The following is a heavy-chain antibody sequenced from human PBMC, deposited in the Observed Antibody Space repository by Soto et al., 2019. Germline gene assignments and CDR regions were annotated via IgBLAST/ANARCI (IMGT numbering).Heavy chain of an antibody. D-gene: IGHD2-15*01. J-gene: IGHJ6*02. CDR1: GYSFTSYW. CDR3: ARHGVVVAAPPLGVDNYYYSSGMDV. CDR2: IYPGDSDT. Sequence: PGESLKISCKGSGYSFTSYWIGWVRQMPGKGLEWMGIIYPGDSDTRYSPSFQGQVTISADKSISTAYLQWSSLKASDTAMYYCARHGVVVAAPPLGVDNYYYSSGMDVWGQGTTVTVSS. V-gene: IGHV5-51*01.